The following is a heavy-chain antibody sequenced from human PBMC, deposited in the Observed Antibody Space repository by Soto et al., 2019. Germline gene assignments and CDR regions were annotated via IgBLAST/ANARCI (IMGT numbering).Heavy chain of an antibody. V-gene: IGHV4-34*01. CDR3: ARGPPRGSRPANWFDP. J-gene: IGHJ5*02. CDR2: INHSGST. CDR1: GGSFSGYY. Sequence: SETLSLTCAVYGGSFSGYYWSWIRQPPGKGLEWIGEINHSGSTNYNPSLKSRVTISVDTSKNQFSLKLSSVTAADTAVYYCARGPPRGSRPANWFDPWGQGTLVTVSS. D-gene: IGHD3-10*01.